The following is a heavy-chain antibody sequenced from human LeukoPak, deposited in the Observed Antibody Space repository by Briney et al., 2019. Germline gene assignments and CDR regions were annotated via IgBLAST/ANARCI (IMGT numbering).Heavy chain of an antibody. Sequence: SETLSLTCTVSGGSISSYYWSWIRQPAGKGLEWIGRIYTSGSTNYNPSLKSRVTMSVDTSKNQFSLKLSSVTAADTAVYYCASSATYYYGSGREYYFDYWGQGNLVTVSS. D-gene: IGHD3-10*01. CDR3: ASSATYYYGSGREYYFDY. CDR1: GGSISSYY. CDR2: IYTSGST. J-gene: IGHJ4*02. V-gene: IGHV4-4*07.